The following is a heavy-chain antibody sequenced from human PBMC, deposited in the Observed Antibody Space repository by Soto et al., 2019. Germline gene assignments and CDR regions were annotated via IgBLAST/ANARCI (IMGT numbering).Heavy chain of an antibody. CDR1: GFTFSNYW. CDR3: VILRGDYTVFDY. CDR2: IKQDGSVK. V-gene: IGHV3-7*03. J-gene: IGHJ4*02. D-gene: IGHD4-17*01. Sequence: GGSLRLSCAPSGFTFSNYWMSWVRQAPGQGLEWVASIKQDGSVKHYVDSVKGRFTISRDNAEKSLHLQMNSLGAEDTAVYYCVILRGDYTVFDYWCQGARVTVFS.